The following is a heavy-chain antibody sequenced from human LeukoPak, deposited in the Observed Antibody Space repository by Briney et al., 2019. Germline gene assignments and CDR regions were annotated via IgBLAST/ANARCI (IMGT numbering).Heavy chain of an antibody. D-gene: IGHD6-19*01. V-gene: IGHV4-39*01. CDR2: IYYSGST. CDR3: VEVAAQGEFDY. CDR1: GGSISSSSYY. J-gene: IGHJ4*02. Sequence: KSSETLSLTCTVTGGSISSSSYYWGWIRQPPGKGLEWIGSIYYSGSTYYNPSLKSRVTISVDTSKNQFSLKLSSVPAADTAVYYCVEVAAQGEFDYWGQGTLVTVSS.